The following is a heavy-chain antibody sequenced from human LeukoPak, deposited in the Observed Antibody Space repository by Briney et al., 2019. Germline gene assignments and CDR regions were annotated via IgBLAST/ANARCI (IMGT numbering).Heavy chain of an antibody. V-gene: IGHV4-31*03. Sequence: PSQTLSLTCTVSGGSISSGGYYWSWIRQHPGKGLEWIGYIYYSGSTYYNPSLKSRVTISVDTSKNQFSLKLSSVTAADTAVYYCARNLYSYGYHLVDYWGQGTLVTVSS. CDR1: GGSISSGGYY. CDR3: ARNLYSYGYHLVDY. D-gene: IGHD5-18*01. J-gene: IGHJ4*02. CDR2: IYYSGST.